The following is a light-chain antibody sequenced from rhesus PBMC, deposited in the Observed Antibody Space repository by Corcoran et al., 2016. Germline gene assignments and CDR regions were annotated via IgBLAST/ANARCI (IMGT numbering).Light chain of an antibody. Sequence: DIQMTQSPYSLSASVGDRVTITFRTIENVNNYLNWYQQKPGKAPNLLIYKASTLQSGVSSRFSGSGSGTDYTFTISSLQSEDFATYYCQQNYGTPYSFGQGTKVEIK. CDR3: QQNYGTPYS. CDR2: KAS. V-gene: IGKV1-74*01. J-gene: IGKJ2*01. CDR1: ENVNNY.